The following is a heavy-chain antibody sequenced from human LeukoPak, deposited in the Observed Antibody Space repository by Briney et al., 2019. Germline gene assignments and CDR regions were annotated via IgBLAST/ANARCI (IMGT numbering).Heavy chain of an antibody. CDR2: IWYDGSNE. Sequence: GGSLRLSCAASGFTFSSYGMHWVRQAPGKGLEWVAVIWYDGSNEYYADSVKGRFTISRDNSKTTLYLQMNRLRAEDTAVYYCARTSQAHYDILTGYYFVDGRQAHYYYYGMDVWGQGTTVTVSS. V-gene: IGHV3-33*01. CDR1: GFTFSSYG. J-gene: IGHJ6*02. CDR3: ARTSQAHYDILTGYYFVDGRQAHYYYYGMDV. D-gene: IGHD3-9*01.